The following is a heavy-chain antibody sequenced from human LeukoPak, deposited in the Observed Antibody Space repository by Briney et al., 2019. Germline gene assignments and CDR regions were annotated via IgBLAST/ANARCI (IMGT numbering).Heavy chain of an antibody. CDR3: ARVYYDFWSGYFDY. V-gene: IGHV3-20*04. CDR1: GFTFDDYG. CDR2: INWNGGST. D-gene: IGHD3-3*01. Sequence: GGSLRLSCAASGFTFDDYGMSWVRQAPGKGLEWVSGINWNGGSTGYADSVKGRFTISEDNAKNTLYLQMNSLRAEDTALYYCARVYYDFWSGYFDYWGQGTLVTVSS. J-gene: IGHJ4*02.